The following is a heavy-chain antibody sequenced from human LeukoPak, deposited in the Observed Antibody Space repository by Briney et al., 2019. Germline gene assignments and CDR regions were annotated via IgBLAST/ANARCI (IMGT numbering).Heavy chain of an antibody. CDR1: EFTVSVNY. CDR3: AVRTGDLPYYFDY. CDR2: IYSGGST. J-gene: IGHJ4*02. Sequence: GGSLRLSCAASEFTVSVNYMSWVRQAPGKGLEWVSFIYSGGSTYYADSVKGRFTISRDNSKNTLHLQMNSLRADDTAVYYCAVRTGDLPYYFDYWGQGTLVTVSS. V-gene: IGHV3-53*01. D-gene: IGHD7-27*01.